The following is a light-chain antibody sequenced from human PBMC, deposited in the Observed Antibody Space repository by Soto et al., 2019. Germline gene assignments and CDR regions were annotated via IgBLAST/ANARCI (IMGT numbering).Light chain of an antibody. CDR2: TAS. J-gene: IGKJ1*01. CDR1: QSVSSSY. Sequence: EIVLTQFPGTLSLSPGERATLSCRASQSVSSSYLAWYQQKPGQAPRLLIYTASGRATGIPDRFSGSGSGTDFTLTISRLEPEDFAVYYCQQYGSSPRTFGQGTKVEIK. V-gene: IGKV3-20*01. CDR3: QQYGSSPRT.